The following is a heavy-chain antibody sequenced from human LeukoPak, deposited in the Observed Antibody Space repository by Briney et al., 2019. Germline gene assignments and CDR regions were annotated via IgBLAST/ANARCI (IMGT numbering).Heavy chain of an antibody. D-gene: IGHD1-26*01. J-gene: IGHJ4*02. CDR3: VVPGSPFDY. CDR2: INSDGSST. V-gene: IGHV3-74*01. CDR1: GFTFSSYW. Sequence: GGSLRLSCAASGFTFSSYWMHWVRQAPGKGLVWVSRINSDGSSTSYADSVKGRFTTSRDNAKNTVYLQMNSLRVEDTAVYYCVVPGSPFDYGGQGTLVTVSS.